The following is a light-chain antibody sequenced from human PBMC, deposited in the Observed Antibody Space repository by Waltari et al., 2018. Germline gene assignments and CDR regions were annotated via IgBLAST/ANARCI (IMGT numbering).Light chain of an antibody. CDR2: DVV. Sequence: QSALTQPRSVSGSPGQSVTISCSGTSSDVGSYNFVSWYQQHPGNAPKLLIYDVVKRLSGVPERFSGSKSGNTASLTISGLQTEDESYYYCCSYAGSYTFVFGGGTQLTVL. CDR1: SSDVGSYNF. J-gene: IGLJ7*01. V-gene: IGLV2-11*01. CDR3: CSYAGSYTFV.